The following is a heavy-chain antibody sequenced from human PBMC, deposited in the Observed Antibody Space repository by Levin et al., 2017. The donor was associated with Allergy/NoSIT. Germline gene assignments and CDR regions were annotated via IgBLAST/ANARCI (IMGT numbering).Heavy chain of an antibody. Sequence: PGGSLRLSCAASGFTFSSYEMNWVRQAPGKGLEWVSYISSSGSTIYYADSVKGRFTISRDNAKNSLYLQMNSLRAEDTAVYYCARARGYYGSGSRTYYYYYMDVWGKGTTVTVSS. V-gene: IGHV3-48*03. CDR2: ISSSGSTI. CDR3: ARARGYYGSGSRTYYYYYMDV. J-gene: IGHJ6*03. D-gene: IGHD3-10*01. CDR1: GFTFSSYE.